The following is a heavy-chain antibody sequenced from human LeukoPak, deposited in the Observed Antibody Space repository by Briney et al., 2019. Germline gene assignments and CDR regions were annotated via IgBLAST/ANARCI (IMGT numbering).Heavy chain of an antibody. CDR2: IYYSGST. V-gene: IGHV4-59*01. J-gene: IGHJ4*02. Sequence: NPSETLSHACTVSGGSISSYYWSWIRQPPRKGLEWIGYIYYSGSTNYNPSLKSRVTISVDTSKNQFSLKLSSVTAADTAVYYCARVIWFGDNQYYFDYWGQGSLVTVSS. CDR3: ARVIWFGDNQYYFDY. CDR1: GGSISSYY. D-gene: IGHD3-10*01.